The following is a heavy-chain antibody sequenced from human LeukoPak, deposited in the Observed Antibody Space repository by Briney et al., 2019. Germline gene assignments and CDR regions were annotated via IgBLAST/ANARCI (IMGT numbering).Heavy chain of an antibody. D-gene: IGHD4-17*01. J-gene: IGHJ6*02. V-gene: IGHV4-61*01. CDR1: GGSVSSGSYY. CDR3: ARDNIRYGVLSQVGMDV. CDR2: IYYSGST. Sequence: SETLSLTCTVSGGSVSSGSYYWGWIRQPPGKGLEWIGYIYYSGSTYYNPSLKSRVTISVDTSKNQFSLKLSSVTAADTAVYYCARDNIRYGVLSQVGMDVWGQGTTVTVSS.